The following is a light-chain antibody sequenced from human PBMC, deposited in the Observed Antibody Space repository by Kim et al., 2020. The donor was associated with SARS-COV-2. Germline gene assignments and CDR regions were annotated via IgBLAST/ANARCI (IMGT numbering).Light chain of an antibody. Sequence: VTISCAGSSSNMGAGYDVHWYQQLPRTAPKLLIYGNSNRPSGVPDRFSGSKSGTSASLAITGLQAEDEADYYCQSYDSSLSGSYVFGTGTKVTVL. CDR2: GNS. CDR3: QSYDSSLSGSYV. J-gene: IGLJ1*01. CDR1: SSNMGAGYD. V-gene: IGLV1-40*01.